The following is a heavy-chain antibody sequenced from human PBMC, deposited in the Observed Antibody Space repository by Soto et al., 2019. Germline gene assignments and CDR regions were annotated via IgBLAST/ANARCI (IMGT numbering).Heavy chain of an antibody. CDR1: GGSISSGGYY. J-gene: IGHJ5*02. Sequence: SETLSLTCTVSGGSISSGGYYWSWIRQHPGKGLEWIGYIYYSGSTYYNPSLKSRVTISVDTSKNQFSLKLSSVTAADTAVYYCAREIDFWSGYSYNWFDPWGQGTLVTVSS. CDR3: AREIDFWSGYSYNWFDP. D-gene: IGHD3-3*01. CDR2: IYYSGST. V-gene: IGHV4-31*03.